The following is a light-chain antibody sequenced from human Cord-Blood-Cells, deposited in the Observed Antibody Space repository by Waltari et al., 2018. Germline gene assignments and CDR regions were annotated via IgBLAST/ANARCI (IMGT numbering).Light chain of an antibody. J-gene: IGLJ2*01. CDR1: SSNIGAGYD. CDR2: GNS. CDR3: QSYDSSLSGVV. V-gene: IGLV1-40*01. Sequence: QSVLTQPPSVSGAPGQRVTISCTGCSSNIGAGYDVHWYQQLPGTAPKLLIYGNSHLPSGVPDRSSGSKSGTSASLAIPGLQAEDEADYYCQSYDSSLSGVVFGGGTKLTVL.